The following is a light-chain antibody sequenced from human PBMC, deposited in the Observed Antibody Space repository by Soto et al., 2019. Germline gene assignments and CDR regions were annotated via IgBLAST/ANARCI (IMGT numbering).Light chain of an antibody. CDR2: GAS. CDR1: QSVGSH. Sequence: ETVMTQSPATLSVSPGERATLSCRTSQSVGSHLAWYQQKPGQAPRRLIYGASTRATGIPARFSGSGSGTEFSLTISSLQSEDFAIYYCQQYNDWPPWTFGQGTRVEIK. V-gene: IGKV3D-15*01. CDR3: QQYNDWPPWT. J-gene: IGKJ1*01.